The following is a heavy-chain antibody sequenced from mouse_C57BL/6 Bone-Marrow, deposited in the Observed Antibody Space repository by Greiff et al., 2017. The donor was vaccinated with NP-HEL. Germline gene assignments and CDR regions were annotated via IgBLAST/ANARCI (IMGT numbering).Heavy chain of an antibody. V-gene: IGHV1-59*01. J-gene: IGHJ2*01. Sequence: QVQLQQPGAELVRPGTSVKLSCKASGYTFTSYWMHWVKQRPGQGLEWIGVIDPSDSYTNYNQKFKGKATLTVDTSSSTAYMQLSSLTSEDSAGDYCAKRGGSGPGGRGTALTVTA. CDR1: GYTFTSYW. D-gene: IGHD3-2*02. CDR3: AKRGGSGP. CDR2: IDPSDSYT.